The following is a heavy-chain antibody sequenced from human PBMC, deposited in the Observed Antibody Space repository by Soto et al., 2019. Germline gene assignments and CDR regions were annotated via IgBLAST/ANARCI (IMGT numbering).Heavy chain of an antibody. Sequence: QVQLVESGRGVVQPGRSLRLSCAASGFAFTSYSIHWVRQAPGKGLEWVAVIGSDARTVIYGESVKGRFSISRDNSKNTVYLQMNSLRPEDTAVYYCAKEKGHDHWYFDFWGQGTLVTVSS. CDR3: AKEKGHDHWYFDF. J-gene: IGHJ4*02. CDR1: GFAFTSYS. CDR2: IGSDARTV. D-gene: IGHD1-1*01. V-gene: IGHV3-30*18.